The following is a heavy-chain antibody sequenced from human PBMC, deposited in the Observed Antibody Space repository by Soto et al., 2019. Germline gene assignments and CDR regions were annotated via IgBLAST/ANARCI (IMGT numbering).Heavy chain of an antibody. V-gene: IGHV3-72*01. CDR2: TRNKANSYTT. CDR1: GFTFSDHY. D-gene: IGHD4-17*01. J-gene: IGHJ6*02. Sequence: EVQLVESGGGLVQPGGSLRLSCAASGFTFSDHYMEWVRQAPRKGLEWIGRTRNKANSYTTEYAASVKGRFTISRDDSKNSLYLQMNSLKTEDTAVYYCARGPPSRVTTGYYYGMDVWGQGTTVTVSS. CDR3: ARGPPSRVTTGYYYGMDV.